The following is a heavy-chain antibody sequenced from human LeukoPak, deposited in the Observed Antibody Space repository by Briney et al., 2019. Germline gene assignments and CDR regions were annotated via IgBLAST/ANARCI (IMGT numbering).Heavy chain of an antibody. CDR1: GYTFTGYY. CDR3: ARDGSGSFYYYYGMDV. V-gene: IGHV1-2*04. CDR2: INPNSSGT. D-gene: IGHD3-10*01. J-gene: IGHJ6*02. Sequence: ASEKVSCKASGYTFTGYYMHWVRQAPGQGLEWMGWINPNSSGTNYAQKFQGWVTMTRDTSISTAYMELSRLRSDDTAVYYCARDGSGSFYYYYGMDVWGQGTTVTVSS.